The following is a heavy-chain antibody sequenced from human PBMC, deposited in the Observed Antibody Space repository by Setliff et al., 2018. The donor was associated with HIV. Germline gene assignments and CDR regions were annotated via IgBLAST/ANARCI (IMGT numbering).Heavy chain of an antibody. CDR3: AREIRNYDFWSGYWEDHYFDS. D-gene: IGHD3-3*01. CDR2: INAGNGNT. Sequence: PGESLKISCKGSGYRFTSYWIGWVRQAPGQRLEWMGWINAGNGNTKYSQKFQGRVTITRDTSASTAYMELSSLRSEDTAVYYCAREIRNYDFWSGYWEDHYFDSWGQGTLVTVSS. J-gene: IGHJ4*02. V-gene: IGHV1-3*01. CDR1: GYRFTSYW.